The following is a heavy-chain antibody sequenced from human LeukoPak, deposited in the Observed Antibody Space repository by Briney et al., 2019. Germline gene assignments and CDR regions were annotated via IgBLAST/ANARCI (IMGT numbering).Heavy chain of an antibody. CDR2: IYSSGAT. D-gene: IGHD6-19*01. J-gene: IGHJ4*02. V-gene: IGHV4-4*07. CDR1: GGSINSYY. CDR3: ARVSSGWSYYFDY. Sequence: SETLSLTCTVSGGSINSYYWSWIRQPAGKGLDWIGRIYSSGATNYNPSLKSRVTTSVDTSKNQFSLKLNSVTAADTAVYFCARVSSGWSYYFDYWGQGTLVTVSS.